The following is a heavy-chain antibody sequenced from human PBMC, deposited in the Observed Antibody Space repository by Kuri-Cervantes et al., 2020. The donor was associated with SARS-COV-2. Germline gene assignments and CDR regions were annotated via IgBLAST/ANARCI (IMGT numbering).Heavy chain of an antibody. Sequence: GESLKISCAASGFTFSNAWMNWVRQAPGKGLEWVGRITSKTDCGTTDYAPHVKGRFTITRDDSKNTLYLQMNSLKTEKTAVYYSNTDCSSTGCYFAIKEQSEEYYYNYYGMAVWGQGTTVTVSS. CDR1: GFTFSNAW. J-gene: IGHJ6*02. CDR2: ITSKTDCGTT. D-gene: IGHD2-2*01. CDR3: NTDCSSTGCYFAIKEQSEEYYYNYYGMAV. V-gene: IGHV3-15*07.